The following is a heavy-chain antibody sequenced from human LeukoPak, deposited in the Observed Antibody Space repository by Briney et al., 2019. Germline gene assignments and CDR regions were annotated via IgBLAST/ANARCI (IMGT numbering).Heavy chain of an antibody. V-gene: IGHV3-53*01. CDR1: GFTVSTNY. CDR3: AKDAGYDILTGYYNLNWFDP. Sequence: GGSLRLSCAASGFTVSTNYMSWVRQAPGKGLEWVSVIYSGGSTYYADSVKGRFTISRDNSKNTLYLQMNSLRAEDTAVYYCAKDAGYDILTGYYNLNWFDPWGQGTLVTVSS. CDR2: IYSGGST. D-gene: IGHD3-9*01. J-gene: IGHJ5*02.